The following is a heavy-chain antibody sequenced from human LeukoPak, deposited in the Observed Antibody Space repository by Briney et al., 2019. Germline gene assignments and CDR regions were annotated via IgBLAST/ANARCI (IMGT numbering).Heavy chain of an antibody. D-gene: IGHD3-10*01. CDR3: AKFKGHYGDSEYYFDY. CDR2: ITGSSDHI. Sequence: GGSLRLSCAASGFTFSRYSVNWVRQAPGKGLEWVSCITGSSDHIFYADSVRGRFTISRDNAKNSLYLQMNSLRAEDTAVYYCAKFKGHYGDSEYYFDYWGQGTLVTVSS. J-gene: IGHJ4*02. V-gene: IGHV3-21*01. CDR1: GFTFSRYS.